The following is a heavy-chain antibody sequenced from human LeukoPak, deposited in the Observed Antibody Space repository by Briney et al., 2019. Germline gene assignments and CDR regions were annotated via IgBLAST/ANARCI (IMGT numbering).Heavy chain of an antibody. CDR3: AKDSYYSGSGSDYNRGDY. Sequence: GGSLRLSCAASGFTFSRYGMHWVRQAPGKGLQWVAVISYDGSDKYYADSVKGRFTISRDNSKNTLYLQMNSLRAEDTAVYYCAKDSYYSGSGSDYNRGDYWGRGTLVIVSS. D-gene: IGHD3-10*01. J-gene: IGHJ4*02. V-gene: IGHV3-30*18. CDR1: GFTFSRYG. CDR2: ISYDGSDK.